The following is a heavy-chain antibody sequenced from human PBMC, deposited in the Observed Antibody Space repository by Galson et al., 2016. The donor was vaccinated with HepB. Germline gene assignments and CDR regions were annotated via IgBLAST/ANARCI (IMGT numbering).Heavy chain of an antibody. Sequence: LTCTVSGGSISSGDYYWSWIRQPPGKGLERIGYIYYSGSTYYNPSLKSRVTISVDTSKNQFSLKLSSVTAADTAVYYCARGGKYCSGGNCYYYFYYGMDVWGKGTTVTVSS. J-gene: IGHJ6*04. CDR1: GGSISSGDYY. V-gene: IGHV4-30-4*01. CDR3: ARGGKYCSGGNCYYYFYYGMDV. CDR2: IYYSGST. D-gene: IGHD2-15*01.